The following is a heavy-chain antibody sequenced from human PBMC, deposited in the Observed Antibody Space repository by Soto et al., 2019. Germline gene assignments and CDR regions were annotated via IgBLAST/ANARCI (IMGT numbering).Heavy chain of an antibody. D-gene: IGHD1-26*01. J-gene: IGHJ5*02. CDR3: AHINYPYSGSYYWFEA. CDR2: IYWNDDK. Sequence: SGPTLVNPTQTLTLTCTFSGFSFTTGVVIVGWIRHPPGKSLECLALIYWNDDKHYSPSLKSRLTITKDTSKSQVVLKMTNLEPVETATYFCAHINYPYSGSYYWFEAWGQGTLVTVSS. CDR1: GFSFTTGVVI. V-gene: IGHV2-5*01.